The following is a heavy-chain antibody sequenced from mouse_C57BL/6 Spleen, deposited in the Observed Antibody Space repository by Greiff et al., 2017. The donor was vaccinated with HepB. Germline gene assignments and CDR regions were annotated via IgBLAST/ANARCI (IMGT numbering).Heavy chain of an antibody. CDR2: INPYNGGT. J-gene: IGHJ3*01. CDR1: GYTFTDYY. CDR3: ARYDPAWFAY. V-gene: IGHV1-19*01. Sequence: EVQLQQSGPVLVKPGASVKMSCKASGYTFTDYYMNWVKQSHGKSLEWIGVINPYNGGTSYNQKFKGKATLTVDKSSSTAYMELNSLTSEDSAVYYCARYDPAWFAYWGQGTLVTVSA. D-gene: IGHD2-3*01.